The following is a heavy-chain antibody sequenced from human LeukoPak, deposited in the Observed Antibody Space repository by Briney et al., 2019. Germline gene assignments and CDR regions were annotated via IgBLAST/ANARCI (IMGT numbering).Heavy chain of an antibody. J-gene: IGHJ6*03. Sequence: SETLSLTCTVSGGSITGHYWSWIRQPPGKGLEWIGYIYYSGTTNYDPSLKSRVTMSVDTSKNQFSLKVSSVTAADTAVYYCARLTGEQLATVNYRYHYIAVWGKGTAVTVSS. CDR2: IYYSGTT. D-gene: IGHD6-6*01. CDR3: ARLTGEQLATVNYRYHYIAV. CDR1: GGSITGHY. V-gene: IGHV4-59*08.